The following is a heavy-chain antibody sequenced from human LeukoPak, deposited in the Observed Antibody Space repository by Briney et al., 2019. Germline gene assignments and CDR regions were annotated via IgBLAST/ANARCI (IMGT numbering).Heavy chain of an antibody. V-gene: IGHV3-7*03. Sequence: GGSLRLSCAASGFTFTNYWMSWVRQAPGKGLEWVANMKPDGSERYYVDSVKGRFTVSRDNAKDSLYFQMNSLRAEDTAVYYCARERIVGAASTRYYGMDVWGQGTTVTVSS. CDR2: MKPDGSER. D-gene: IGHD1-26*01. CDR3: ARERIVGAASTRYYGMDV. CDR1: GFTFTNYW. J-gene: IGHJ6*02.